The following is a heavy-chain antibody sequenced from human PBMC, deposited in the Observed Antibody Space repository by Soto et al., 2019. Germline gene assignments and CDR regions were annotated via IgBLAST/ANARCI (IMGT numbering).Heavy chain of an antibody. CDR3: ARGRGYSYGLDP. CDR1: GGSFSGYY. Sequence: TLSLTCAVYGGSFSGYYWIWIRQPPGKGLEWIGVITYSGTTNYNPSLKSRVAISLDTSKNQFSLSLSSVTAADTAVYYCARGRGYSYGLDPWGQGTLVTVSS. D-gene: IGHD5-18*01. V-gene: IGHV4-34*09. J-gene: IGHJ5*02. CDR2: ITYSGTT.